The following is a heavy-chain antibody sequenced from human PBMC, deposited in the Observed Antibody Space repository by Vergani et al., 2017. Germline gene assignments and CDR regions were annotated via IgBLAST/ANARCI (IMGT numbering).Heavy chain of an antibody. CDR3: VKDAGSYENFFYS. V-gene: IGHV3-23*01. J-gene: IGHJ4*02. CDR1: GFTFSTYV. CDR2: LTGGGGST. Sequence: EVQLLESGGSLKQPGGSVRLSCAASGFTFSTYVMHWVRLAPGKGLEWVSALTGGGGSTYYADSFKGRFIISRDNSRDTLYLQMNSLRPEDTATYYCVKDAGSYENFFYSRGQGTLVTVSS. D-gene: IGHD1-26*01.